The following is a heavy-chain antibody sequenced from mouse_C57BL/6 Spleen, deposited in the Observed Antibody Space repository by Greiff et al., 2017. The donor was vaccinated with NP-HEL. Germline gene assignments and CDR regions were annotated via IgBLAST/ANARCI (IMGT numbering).Heavy chain of an antibody. D-gene: IGHD1-1*01. CDR1: GYTFTSYT. Sequence: QVQLQQSGAELARPGASVKMSCKASGYTFTSYTMHWVKQRPGQGLEWIGFINPSSGYTKYNQKFKDKATLTADKSSSTAYMQLSSLTSEDSAVYFCARRGIYYYGSSYDYWGQGTTLTVSS. V-gene: IGHV1-4*01. CDR3: ARRGIYYYGSSYDY. J-gene: IGHJ2*01. CDR2: INPSSGYT.